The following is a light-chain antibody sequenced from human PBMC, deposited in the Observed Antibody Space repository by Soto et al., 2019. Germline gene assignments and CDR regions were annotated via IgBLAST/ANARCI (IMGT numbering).Light chain of an antibody. Sequence: EIVMTQSPATLSVSPGERATISCRASQSVSSNLAWYQQKPGQAPRLLIYGASTRDTGIPARFSGSGSGTELTLTISSLQSEDFSVYYCQQYNNWPWTFGHGTKVEIK. CDR3: QQYNNWPWT. V-gene: IGKV3-15*01. CDR1: QSVSSN. J-gene: IGKJ1*01. CDR2: GAS.